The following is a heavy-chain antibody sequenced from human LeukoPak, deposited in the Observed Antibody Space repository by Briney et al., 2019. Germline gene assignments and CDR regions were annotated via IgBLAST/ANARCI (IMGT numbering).Heavy chain of an antibody. Sequence: KSSETLSLTCTVSGGSISSGGYSWSWIRQPPGKGLEWIGYIYHSGSTYYNPSLKSRVTISVDRSKNQFSLKLSSVTAADTAVYYCASRAGGQWRLNWFDPWGQGTLVTVSS. J-gene: IGHJ5*02. CDR1: GGSISSGGYS. CDR2: IYHSGST. D-gene: IGHD6-19*01. V-gene: IGHV4-30-2*01. CDR3: ASRAGGQWRLNWFDP.